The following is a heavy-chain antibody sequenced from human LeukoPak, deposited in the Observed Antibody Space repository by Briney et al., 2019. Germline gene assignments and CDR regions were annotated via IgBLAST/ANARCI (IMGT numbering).Heavy chain of an antibody. CDR1: GFSFTSYW. J-gene: IGHJ4*02. CDR2: INSDGSTT. D-gene: IGHD6-19*01. Sequence: GGSLRLSCAASGFSFTSYWMHWVRQAPGKGLVWVSLINSDGSTTQYADSVKGRFTISRDNAKNTLYLQMNSLRGEDTAVYYCATGGSSGWYHFEYWGKGTLVTVSS. V-gene: IGHV3-74*03. CDR3: ATGGSSGWYHFEY.